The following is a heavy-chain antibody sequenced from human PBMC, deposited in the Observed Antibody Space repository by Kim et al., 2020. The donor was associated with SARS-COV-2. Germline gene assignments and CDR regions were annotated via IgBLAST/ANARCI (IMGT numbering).Heavy chain of an antibody. Sequence: SVKVSCKASGGTFSSYAISWVRQAPGQGLEWMGGIIPIFGTANYAQKFQGRVTITADESTSTAYMELSSLRSEDTAVYYCAREFTIFGVVHGMDVWGQGTTVTVSS. CDR3: AREFTIFGVVHGMDV. CDR2: IIPIFGTA. J-gene: IGHJ6*02. V-gene: IGHV1-69*13. CDR1: GGTFSSYA. D-gene: IGHD3-3*01.